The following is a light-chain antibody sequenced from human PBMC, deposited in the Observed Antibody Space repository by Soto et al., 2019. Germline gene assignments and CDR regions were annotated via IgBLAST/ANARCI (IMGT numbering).Light chain of an antibody. CDR3: QQYGTSPLS. V-gene: IGKV3-20*01. CDR2: GAS. CDR1: QSVSSSY. Sequence: EVVLTQSPGTLSLSPGERATLSCRASQSVSSSYLAWYQQEPGQAPNLLIYGASTRATGIPDRFSGSGSGTDFSLTISRLESDDFAVYYCQQYGTSPLSFGGGTKVDIK. J-gene: IGKJ4*01.